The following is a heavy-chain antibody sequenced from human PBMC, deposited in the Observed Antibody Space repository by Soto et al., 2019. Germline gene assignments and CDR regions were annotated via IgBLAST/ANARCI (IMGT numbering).Heavy chain of an antibody. J-gene: IGHJ6*02. CDR2: ISGSGGST. CDR1: GFTFSSYA. Sequence: HPGGSLRLSCAASGFTFSSYAMSWVRQAPGKGLEWVSAISGSGGSTYYADSVKGRFTISRDNSKNTLYLQMNSLRAEDTAVYYCAKVLPPTNYDYVWGTYYYYYGMDVWGQGTTVTVSS. CDR3: AKVLPPTNYDYVWGTYYYYYGMDV. V-gene: IGHV3-23*01. D-gene: IGHD3-16*01.